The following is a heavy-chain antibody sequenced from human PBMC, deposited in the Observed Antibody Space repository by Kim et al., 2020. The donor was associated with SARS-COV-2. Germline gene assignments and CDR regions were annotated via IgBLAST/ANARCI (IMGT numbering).Heavy chain of an antibody. J-gene: IGHJ4*02. V-gene: IGHV3-48*04. CDR2: ISSTSSTI. Sequence: GGSLRLSCAASGFTFSSYSMNWIRQAPGKGLEWVSYISSTSSTIYYADSVKGRFTISRDNAKNSLYLQMSSLRAEDTAVYYCTRGWGCSGGSCYSDYWGQGTLVTVSS. CDR1: GFTFSSYS. D-gene: IGHD2-15*01. CDR3: TRGWGCSGGSCYSDY.